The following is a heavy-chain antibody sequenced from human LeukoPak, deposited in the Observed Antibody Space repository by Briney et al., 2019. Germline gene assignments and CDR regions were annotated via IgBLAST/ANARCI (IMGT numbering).Heavy chain of an antibody. CDR1: GGSFSGYY. CDR2: INHSGST. D-gene: IGHD4-17*01. CDR3: AVGTYGDYYYYYGMDV. Sequence: SETLSLTCAVYGGSFSGYYWSWIRQPPGKGLVWIGEINHSGSTNYNPSLKSRVTISVDTSKNQFSLKLSSVTAADTAVYYCAVGTYGDYYYYYGMDVWGQGTTVTVSS. V-gene: IGHV4-34*01. J-gene: IGHJ6*02.